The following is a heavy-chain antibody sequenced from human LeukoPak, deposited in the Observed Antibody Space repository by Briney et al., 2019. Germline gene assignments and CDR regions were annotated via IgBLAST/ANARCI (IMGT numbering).Heavy chain of an antibody. CDR1: GFDFSSNW. CDR3: AKDHYWSIDY. D-gene: IGHD3-3*01. CDR2: IKGDEIST. V-gene: IGHV3-74*01. Sequence: GGSLRLSCAASGFDFSSNWMHWVRHAPGQGLVWVSRIKGDEISTNYADSVKGRFTISRDIAKDTLYLQMNSLRAEDTGVYYCAKDHYWSIDYWGRGTLVTVSS. J-gene: IGHJ4*02.